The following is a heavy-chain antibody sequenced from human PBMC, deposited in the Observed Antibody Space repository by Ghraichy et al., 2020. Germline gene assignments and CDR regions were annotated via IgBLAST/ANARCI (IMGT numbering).Heavy chain of an antibody. D-gene: IGHD3-22*01. CDR2: ISAYNGNT. CDR3: ARAGITMIVVPSNWFDP. V-gene: IGHV1-18*01. CDR1: GYTFTSYG. Sequence: ASVKVSCKASGYTFTSYGISWVRQAPGQGLEWMGWISAYNGNTNYAQKLQGRVTMTTDTSTSTAYMELRSLRSDDTAMYYCARAGITMIVVPSNWFDPWGQGTLVTVSS. J-gene: IGHJ5*02.